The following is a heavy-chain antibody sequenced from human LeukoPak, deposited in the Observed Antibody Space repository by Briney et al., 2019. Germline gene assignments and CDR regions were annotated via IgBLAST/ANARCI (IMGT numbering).Heavy chain of an antibody. CDR3: ARVHSSGWYRYYYYYYMDV. Sequence: ASVKVSCKASGYTFTSYYVHWVRQAPGQGLEWMGWINHNSGGTNYAQKLQGRVTMTTDTSTSTAYMELRSLRSDDTAVYYCARVHSSGWYRYYYYYYMDVWGKGTTVTVSS. CDR1: GYTFTSYY. J-gene: IGHJ6*03. CDR2: INHNSGGT. V-gene: IGHV1-2*02. D-gene: IGHD6-19*01.